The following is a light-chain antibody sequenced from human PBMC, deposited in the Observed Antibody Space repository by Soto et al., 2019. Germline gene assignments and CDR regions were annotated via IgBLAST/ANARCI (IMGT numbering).Light chain of an antibody. CDR3: QLLT. V-gene: IGKV3-20*01. Sequence: EVVLTQSPGTLSLSPGERATLSCRTSQTISSGSLTWYQQKPGQAPRLLIYGASTRATGIPDRFSASGSGTDFTLTISRLEPEDSAVYYCQLLTFGGGTKVEIK. CDR1: QTISSGS. J-gene: IGKJ4*01. CDR2: GAS.